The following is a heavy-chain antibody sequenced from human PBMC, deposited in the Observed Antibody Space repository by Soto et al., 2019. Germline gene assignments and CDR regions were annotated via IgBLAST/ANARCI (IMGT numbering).Heavy chain of an antibody. CDR3: ARGRDYYDSSGYFSFDY. J-gene: IGHJ4*02. Sequence: SETLSLTCTVSGGSISSYYWSWIRQPPGKGLEWIGEIYYSGSTNYNPSLKSRVTISVDTSKNQFSLKLSSVTAADTAVYYCARGRDYYDSSGYFSFDYWGQGTLVTVSS. V-gene: IGHV4-59*12. D-gene: IGHD3-22*01. CDR1: GGSISSYY. CDR2: IYYSGST.